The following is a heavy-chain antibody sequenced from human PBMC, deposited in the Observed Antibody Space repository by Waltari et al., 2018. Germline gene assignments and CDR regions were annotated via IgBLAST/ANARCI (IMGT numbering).Heavy chain of an antibody. CDR1: GGSISSSSYY. D-gene: IGHD3-22*01. CDR3: ARANPDYYDSSGNYFDY. J-gene: IGHJ4*02. V-gene: IGHV4-31*03. CDR2: IYYSGST. Sequence: QLQLQESGPGLVKPSETLSLTCTVSGGSISSSSYYWSWIRQHPGKGLEWIGYIYYSGSTYYNPSLKSRVTISVDTSKNQFSLKLSSVTAADTAVYYCARANPDYYDSSGNYFDYWGQGTLVTVSS.